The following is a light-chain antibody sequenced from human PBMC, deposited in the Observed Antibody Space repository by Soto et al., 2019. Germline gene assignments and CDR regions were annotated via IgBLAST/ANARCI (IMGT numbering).Light chain of an antibody. Sequence: EILMTQSPATLSGSRGERAAISCRASQSVSTNLAWYQRKPVQAPRLLIYGAFTRATGIPARFSGSGSGTEFTLTISSLEPEDFAVYYCQHRMNWPLTFGQGTRLEI. V-gene: IGKV3-15*01. CDR3: QHRMNWPLT. CDR2: GAF. J-gene: IGKJ5*01. CDR1: QSVSTN.